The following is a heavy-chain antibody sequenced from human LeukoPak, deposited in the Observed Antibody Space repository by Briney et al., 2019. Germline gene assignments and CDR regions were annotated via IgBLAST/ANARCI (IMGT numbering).Heavy chain of an antibody. V-gene: IGHV4-34*01. CDR1: GGSINSGGYY. J-gene: IGHJ4*02. CDR3: ARGPNWNYPFDY. D-gene: IGHD1-7*01. Sequence: SQTLSLTCTVSGGSINSGGYYWSWIRQPPGKGLEWIGEINHSGSTNYNPSLKSRVTISVDTSKNQFSLKLSSVTAADTAVYYCARGPNWNYPFDYWGQGTLVSVSS. CDR2: INHSGST.